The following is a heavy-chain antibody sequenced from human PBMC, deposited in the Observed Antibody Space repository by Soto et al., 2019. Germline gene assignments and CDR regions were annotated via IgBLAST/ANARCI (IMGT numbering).Heavy chain of an antibody. CDR3: ARGQEGVVATH. J-gene: IGHJ4*02. Sequence: QVQLQQWGAGLLKPSETLSLNCAVTGGSLSGYYWSWIRQPPGKGLEWIGEVKDGGHTNYSPSLRGRVTISSYTSNNQFSLRLNSVTAAVTGVYYCARGQEGVVATHWDQGSLVIVSS. CDR2: VKDGGHT. V-gene: IGHV4-34*01. CDR1: GGSLSGYY. D-gene: IGHD5-12*01.